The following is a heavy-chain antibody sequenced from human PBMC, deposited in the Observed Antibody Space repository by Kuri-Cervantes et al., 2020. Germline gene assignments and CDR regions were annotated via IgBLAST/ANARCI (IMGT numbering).Heavy chain of an antibody. CDR2: IWCDGSNK. V-gene: IGHV3-33*01. D-gene: IGHD3/OR15-3a*01. CDR3: ARDGLPYYYYYYVDV. J-gene: IGHJ6*03. Sequence: GGSLRLSCAASGFTFSSYGMHWVRQAPGKGLEWVAVIWCDGSNKYYADSVKGRFTISRDNSKNTLYLQMNSLRAEGTAVYYCARDGLPYYYYYYVDVWGKGTSVTVSS. CDR1: GFTFSSYG.